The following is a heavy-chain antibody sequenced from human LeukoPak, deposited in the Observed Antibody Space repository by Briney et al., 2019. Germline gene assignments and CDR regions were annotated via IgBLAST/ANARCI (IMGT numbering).Heavy chain of an antibody. CDR2: ISGDGGST. Sequence: PGGSLRLSCAASGFTFDDYAMHWVRQAPGQGLEWVSLISGDGGSTYYADSVKGRFTISRDNSKNSLYLQMNSLRTEDTALYYCAKDNYFLSYYYDSSGYYKRRVDYWGQGTLVTVSS. J-gene: IGHJ4*02. D-gene: IGHD3-22*01. CDR3: AKDNYFLSYYYDSSGYYKRRVDY. CDR1: GFTFDDYA. V-gene: IGHV3-43*02.